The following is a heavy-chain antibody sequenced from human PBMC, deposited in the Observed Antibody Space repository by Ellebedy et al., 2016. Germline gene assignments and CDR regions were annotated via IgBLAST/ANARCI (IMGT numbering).Heavy chain of an antibody. Sequence: ASVKVSXXASGYSFTGQNMHWVRQAPGQGLDWMGWINPNSGITKYAQNFQGRVTLTRDTSISTAYMELSRLRSDDTAVYYCAKDFAPGGNSGAFDIWGQGTMVTVSS. CDR2: INPNSGIT. D-gene: IGHD1-1*01. J-gene: IGHJ3*02. CDR3: AKDFAPGGNSGAFDI. V-gene: IGHV1-2*02. CDR1: GYSFTGQN.